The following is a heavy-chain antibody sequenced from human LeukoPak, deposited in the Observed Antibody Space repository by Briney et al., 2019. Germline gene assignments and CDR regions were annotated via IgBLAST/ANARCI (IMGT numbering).Heavy chain of an antibody. Sequence: GGSLRLSCAASGFTFSSYGMHWVRQAPGKGLQWVAVISYDGSSEYYADSVKGRFTISRDNSKNTLYLQMSSLRAEDTAVYYCARDQSLLYFDYWGQGTLVTVSS. CDR3: ARDQSLLYFDY. V-gene: IGHV3-30*03. CDR1: GFTFSSYG. CDR2: ISYDGSSE. J-gene: IGHJ4*02. D-gene: IGHD2-15*01.